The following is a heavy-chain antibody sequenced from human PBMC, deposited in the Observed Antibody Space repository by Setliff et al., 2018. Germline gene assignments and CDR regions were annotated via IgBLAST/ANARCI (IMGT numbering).Heavy chain of an antibody. J-gene: IGHJ4*02. V-gene: IGHV4-4*07. Sequence: SETLSLTCTVSGDSISNYYWNWIRQPAGKGLEWIGRIYVTESTKYNPSLKSRVTLSIDTSKNQFSLKLSSVTAADAALYYCATSRAYTGAVEEWFLPKTFDFWGQGSPVTVSS. CDR1: GDSISNYY. CDR3: ATSRAYTGAVEEWFLPKTFDF. CDR2: IYVTEST. D-gene: IGHD3-10*01.